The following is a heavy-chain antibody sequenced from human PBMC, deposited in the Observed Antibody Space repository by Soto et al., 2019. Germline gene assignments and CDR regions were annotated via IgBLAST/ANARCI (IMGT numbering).Heavy chain of an antibody. CDR3: TRDPHALDF. CDR1: GFTFSTYS. J-gene: IGHJ4*02. V-gene: IGHV3-48*01. CDR2: ITSSSSTK. Sequence: EVQLVESGGGLVQPGGSLRLSCVASGFTFSTYSMNWVRQAPGKGLEWVSYITSSSSTKHYADSVKGRFTISRDNAKNSLYLQMNSLRAEDTAIYYCTRDPHALDFWGQRILVTVSS.